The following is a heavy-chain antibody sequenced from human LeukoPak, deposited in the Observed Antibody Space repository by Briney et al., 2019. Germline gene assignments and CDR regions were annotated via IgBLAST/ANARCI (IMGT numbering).Heavy chain of an antibody. D-gene: IGHD6-19*01. CDR1: GFTFSSYG. CDR3: AREQWLVQSHFQH. J-gene: IGHJ1*01. Sequence: GRSLRLSCAASGFTFSSYGMHWVRQAPGKGLEWVAVISYDGSNKYYADSVKGRFTISRDNSKNTLYLQMNSLRAEDTAVYYCAREQWLVQSHFQHWGQGTLVTVSS. V-gene: IGHV3-30*03. CDR2: ISYDGSNK.